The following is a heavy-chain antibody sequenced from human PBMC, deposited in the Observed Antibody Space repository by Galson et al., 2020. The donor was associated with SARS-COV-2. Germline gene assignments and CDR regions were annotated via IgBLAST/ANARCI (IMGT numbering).Heavy chain of an antibody. CDR3: ARGHSNRLLRAFDY. Sequence: SQASETLSLTCAVYGGSFSGYYWSWIRQPPGKGLEWIGEINHSGSTNYNPSLKSRVTISVDTSKNQFSLKLSSVTAADTAVYYCARGHSNRLLRAFDYWGQGTLVTVSS. J-gene: IGHJ4*02. D-gene: IGHD3-22*01. CDR2: INHSGST. CDR1: GGSFSGYY. V-gene: IGHV4-34*01.